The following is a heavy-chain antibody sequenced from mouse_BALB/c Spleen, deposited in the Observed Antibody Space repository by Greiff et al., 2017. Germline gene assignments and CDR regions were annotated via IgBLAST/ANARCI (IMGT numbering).Heavy chain of an antibody. CDR1: GFTFSDYY. CDR3: ARDGTARATSYAMDY. J-gene: IGHJ4*01. Sequence: EVQGVESGGGLVKPGGSLKLSCAASGFTFSDYYMYWVRQTPEKRLEWVATISDGGSYTYYPDSVKGRFTISRDNAKNNLYLQMSSLKSEDTAMYYCARDGTARATSYAMDYWGQGTSVTVSS. CDR2: ISDGGSYT. V-gene: IGHV5-4*02. D-gene: IGHD3-2*01.